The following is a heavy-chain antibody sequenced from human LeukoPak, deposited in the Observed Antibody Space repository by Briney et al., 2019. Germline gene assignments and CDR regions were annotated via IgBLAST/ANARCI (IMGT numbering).Heavy chain of an antibody. D-gene: IGHD5-24*01. J-gene: IGHJ4*02. CDR3: AKSMATTYYFDS. Sequence: GGSLGLSCAASGFTFSNYGMHWVRQAPGKGLEWVAVISYDGSNKYYADSVKGRFTISRDNSRNTLYLQMDSLRGDDTAVYYCAKSMATTYYFDSWGQGTLVTVSS. CDR2: ISYDGSNK. V-gene: IGHV3-30*18. CDR1: GFTFSNYG.